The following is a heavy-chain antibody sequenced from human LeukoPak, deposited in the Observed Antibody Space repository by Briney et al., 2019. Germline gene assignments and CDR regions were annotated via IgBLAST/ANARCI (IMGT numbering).Heavy chain of an antibody. D-gene: IGHD6-19*01. CDR2: ISYSGST. CDR3: AGSSGWSGVLDY. Sequence: PSETLSLTCTVSGGSITTYYWSWIRQPPGKGLEWIGYISYSGSTNNNPSLKSRVTTSLDTSKNQLSLKLTSVTAADSAVYHCAGSSGWSGVLDYWGQGTLVTVSS. CDR1: GGSITTYY. J-gene: IGHJ4*02. V-gene: IGHV4-59*01.